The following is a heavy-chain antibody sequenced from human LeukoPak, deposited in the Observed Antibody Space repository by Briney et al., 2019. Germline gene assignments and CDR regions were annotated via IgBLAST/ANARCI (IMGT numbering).Heavy chain of an antibody. Sequence: GGSLRLSCAATGNYWMHWVRQVPGKGLVWVSHINSDGSWTSYADSVKGRFTISKDNAKNTVYLQMNSLRAEDTAVYYCVSFYETYWGRGTLVTVSS. V-gene: IGHV3-74*01. D-gene: IGHD2/OR15-2a*01. CDR1: GNYW. CDR2: INSDGSWT. J-gene: IGHJ4*02. CDR3: VSFYETY.